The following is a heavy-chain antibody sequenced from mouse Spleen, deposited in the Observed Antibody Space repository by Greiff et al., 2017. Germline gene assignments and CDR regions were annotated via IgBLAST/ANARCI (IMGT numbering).Heavy chain of an antibody. CDR3: ARRPPDSSGTGAWFAY. CDR1: GYTFTDYN. J-gene: IGHJ3*01. CDR2: INPNNGGT. Sequence: EVQLQQSGPELVKPGASVKIPCKASGYTFTDYNMDWVKQSHGKSLEWIGDINPNNGGTIYNQKFKGKATLTVDKSSSTAYMELRSLTSEDTAVYYCARRPPDSSGTGAWFAYWGQGTLVTVSA. D-gene: IGHD3-2*01. V-gene: IGHV1-18*01.